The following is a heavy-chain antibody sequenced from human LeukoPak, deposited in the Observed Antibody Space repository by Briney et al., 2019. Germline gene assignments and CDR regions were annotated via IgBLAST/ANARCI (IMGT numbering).Heavy chain of an antibody. CDR2: ISSSSSYI. CDR3: ARDLGRWLQSGYSAFDI. CDR1: GFTFGSYS. J-gene: IGHJ3*02. Sequence: GGSLRLSCAASGFTFGSYSMNWVRQAPGKGLEWVSSISSSSSYIYYADSVKGRFTISRDNAKNSLYLQMNSLRAEDTAVYYCARDLGRWLQSGYSAFDIWGQGTMVTVSS. D-gene: IGHD5-24*01. V-gene: IGHV3-21*01.